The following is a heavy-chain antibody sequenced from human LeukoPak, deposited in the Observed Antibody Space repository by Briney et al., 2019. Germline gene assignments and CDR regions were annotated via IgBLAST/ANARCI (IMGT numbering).Heavy chain of an antibody. CDR3: VKDAFSSFYD. D-gene: IGHD2-2*01. Sequence: PGGSLRLSCSASRFSFSAYGMHWVRQAPGKGLEWVAFIHYDRSSEYYAESVRGRFTISRDNSKYTLYLEMNSLRPDDSAVYYCVKDAFSSFYDWGQGTLVTVSS. J-gene: IGHJ4*02. CDR1: RFSFSAYG. V-gene: IGHV3-30*02. CDR2: IHYDRSSE.